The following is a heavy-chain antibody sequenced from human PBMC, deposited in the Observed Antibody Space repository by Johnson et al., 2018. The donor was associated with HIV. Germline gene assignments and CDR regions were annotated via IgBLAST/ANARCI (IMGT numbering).Heavy chain of an antibody. CDR2: ISSSGSTI. Sequence: QMLLVESGGGLVKPGGSLRLSCAASGFTFSDYYMSWIRQAPGKGLEWVSYISSSGSTIYYADSVKGRFTISRDNAKDSLFLQMNSLRAEDTAVYYCAKGPNGQLDDSFHIWGQGTMVTVSS. V-gene: IGHV3-11*04. CDR1: GFTFSDYY. CDR3: AKGPNGQLDDSFHI. J-gene: IGHJ3*02. D-gene: IGHD6-6*01.